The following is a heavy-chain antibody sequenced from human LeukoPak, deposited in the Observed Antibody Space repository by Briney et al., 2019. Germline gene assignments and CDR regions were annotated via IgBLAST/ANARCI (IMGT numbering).Heavy chain of an antibody. Sequence: SVKVSCKASGGTFISYAISWVRQAPGQGLEWMGGIIPIFGTANYAQKFQGRVTITADESTSTAYMELSSLRSEDTAVYYCARDYEAKPPRYNWFDPWGQGTLVSVSS. J-gene: IGHJ5*02. CDR3: ARDYEAKPPRYNWFDP. CDR1: GGTFISYA. V-gene: IGHV1-69*13. CDR2: IIPIFGTA. D-gene: IGHD3-16*01.